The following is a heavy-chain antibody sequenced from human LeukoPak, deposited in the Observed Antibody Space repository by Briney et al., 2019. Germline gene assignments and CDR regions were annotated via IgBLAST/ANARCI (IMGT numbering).Heavy chain of an antibody. CDR1: GYTFTSYA. CDR2: INTNTGNP. J-gene: IGHJ4*02. V-gene: IGHV7-4-1*02. Sequence: ASVKVSCKASGYTFTSYAMNWVRQAPGQGLEWMGWINTNTGNPTYAQGFTGRFVFSLDTSVSTAYLQISSLKAEDTAVYYCARHVYDRSCYYYRTMYYFDYWGQGSLVTVSS. D-gene: IGHD3-22*01. CDR3: ARHVYDRSCYYYRTMYYFDY.